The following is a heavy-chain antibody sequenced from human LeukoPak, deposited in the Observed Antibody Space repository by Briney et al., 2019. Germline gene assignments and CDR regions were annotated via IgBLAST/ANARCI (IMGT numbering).Heavy chain of an antibody. CDR1: GFTFSDYY. V-gene: IGHV3-11*04. CDR3: AREKDTAMVWGYYYYMDV. Sequence: GGSLRLSCAASGFTFSDYYMTWIRQAPGKGLEWISYISTSGRTIDYADSVKGRFTISRDNSKNTLYLQMNSLRAEDTAVYYCAREKDTAMVWGYYYYMDVWGKGTTVTVSS. CDR2: ISTSGRTI. D-gene: IGHD5-18*01. J-gene: IGHJ6*03.